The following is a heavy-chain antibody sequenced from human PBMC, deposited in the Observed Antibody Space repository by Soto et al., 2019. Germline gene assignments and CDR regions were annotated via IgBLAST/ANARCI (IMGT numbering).Heavy chain of an antibody. D-gene: IGHD5-12*01. J-gene: IGHJ4*02. Sequence: EVQLVESGGGLVQPGRSLRLSCAASGFTFHDYAMHWVRQAPGKGLEWVSGISWNSGSIGYVDSLKGRFTISRDNAKNSLYLQVSSLRAEDTALYYCAKALKGYSGYDSFDYWGQGILVTVSS. CDR1: GFTFHDYA. CDR3: AKALKGYSGYDSFDY. CDR2: ISWNSGSI. V-gene: IGHV3-9*01.